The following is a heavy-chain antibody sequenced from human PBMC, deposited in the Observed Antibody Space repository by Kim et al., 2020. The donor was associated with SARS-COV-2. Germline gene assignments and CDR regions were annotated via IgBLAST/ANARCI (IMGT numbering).Heavy chain of an antibody. J-gene: IGHJ4*02. CDR2: YYSGST. Sequence: YYSGSTNYHPSLKSRVTISVDTSKNQFSLKLSSVTAADTAVYYCARMMDYWGQGTLVTVSS. V-gene: IGHV4-59*01. D-gene: IGHD3-16*01. CDR3: ARMMDY.